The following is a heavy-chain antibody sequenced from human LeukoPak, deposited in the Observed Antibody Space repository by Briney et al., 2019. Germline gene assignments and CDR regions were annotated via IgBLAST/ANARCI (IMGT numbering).Heavy chain of an antibody. CDR1: GFTFSDYY. D-gene: IGHD3-22*01. CDR3: ARDSPPYYYDSSGYLGY. Sequence: GGSLRLSCAASGFTFSDYYMSWIRQAPGKGLEWVSYISSSGSTIYYADSVKGRFTISRDNAKNSLYLQMNSLKAEDTAVYYCARDSPPYYYDSSGYLGYWAQGTLVTISS. V-gene: IGHV3-11*04. J-gene: IGHJ4*02. CDR2: ISSSGSTI.